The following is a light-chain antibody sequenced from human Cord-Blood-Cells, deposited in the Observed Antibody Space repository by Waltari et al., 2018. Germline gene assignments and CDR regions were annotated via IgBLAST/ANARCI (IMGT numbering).Light chain of an antibody. Sequence: SSELTQDPAVSVALGQTVRITCQGDSLRSYYASWYQQKPGQAPLLVIYGKNNRTPGIPDGFSGSSSGNTASLTITGAQAEEEADYYCNSRDSSGNHQVFGGGTKLTVL. J-gene: IGLJ3*02. V-gene: IGLV3-19*01. CDR2: GKN. CDR3: NSRDSSGNHQV. CDR1: SLRSYY.